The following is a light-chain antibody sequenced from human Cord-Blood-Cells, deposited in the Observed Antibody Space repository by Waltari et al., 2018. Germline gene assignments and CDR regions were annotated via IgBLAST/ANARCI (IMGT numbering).Light chain of an antibody. Sequence: EIVLTQSPGTLSLSPGERDTLSCRASQSVSSSYLAWYQQKPGQAPRLLIYGASRRATGIPDRFSVSGSGTDFTLTISRLEPEDFAVYYCQQYGSSPFTFGPGTKVDIK. V-gene: IGKV3-20*01. CDR3: QQYGSSPFT. J-gene: IGKJ3*01. CDR2: GAS. CDR1: QSVSSSY.